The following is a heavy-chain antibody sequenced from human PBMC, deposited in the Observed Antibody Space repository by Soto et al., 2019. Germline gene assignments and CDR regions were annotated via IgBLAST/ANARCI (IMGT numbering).Heavy chain of an antibody. V-gene: IGHV1-3*01. Sequence: ASVKVSCKASGYTFTGYAMHWVRQAPGQRLEWMGWINAGNGNTKYSQKFQGRVTITRDTSASTAYMELSSLRSEDTAVYYCARALTYYYDIDYWGQGTLVTVSS. CDR1: GYTFTGYA. J-gene: IGHJ4*02. CDR3: ARALTYYYDIDY. D-gene: IGHD3-22*01. CDR2: INAGNGNT.